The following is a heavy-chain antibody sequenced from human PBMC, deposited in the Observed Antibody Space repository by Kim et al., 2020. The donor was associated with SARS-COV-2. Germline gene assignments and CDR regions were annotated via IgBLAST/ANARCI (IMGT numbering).Heavy chain of an antibody. J-gene: IGHJ6*02. D-gene: IGHD2-15*01. CDR1: GFTFSTYE. CDR2: IKQDGSEK. V-gene: IGHV3-7*01. Sequence: GGSLRLSCAASGFTFSTYEMNWGRQAPGKGLEWVANIKQDGSEKYYVDSVKGRFTISRDNAQNSLYLQMNSLRAEDTAVYYCARGWTMDVWGQGNTVTVSS. CDR3: ARGWTMDV.